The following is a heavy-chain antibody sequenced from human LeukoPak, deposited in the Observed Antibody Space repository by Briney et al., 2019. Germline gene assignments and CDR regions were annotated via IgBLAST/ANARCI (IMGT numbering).Heavy chain of an antibody. Sequence: ASVKVSCKVSGYTLTELSMHWVRQAPGKGLEWMGGFDTEDGETIYAQKFQGRVTMTEDTSTDTAYMELSSLRSEDTAVYYCATARSAGVVRGVIRYFDYWGQGTLVTVSS. CDR1: GYTLTELS. CDR3: ATARSAGVVRGVIRYFDY. V-gene: IGHV1-24*01. CDR2: FDTEDGET. D-gene: IGHD3-10*01. J-gene: IGHJ4*02.